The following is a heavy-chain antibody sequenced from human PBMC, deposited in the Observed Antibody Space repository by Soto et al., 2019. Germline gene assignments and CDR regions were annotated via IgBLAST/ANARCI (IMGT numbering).Heavy chain of an antibody. J-gene: IGHJ3*02. D-gene: IGHD3-10*01. CDR2: IIPIFGTA. CDR3: ARDRSPSHYYGSGSYYRSIAFDI. V-gene: IGHV1-69*01. Sequence: QVQLVQSGAEVKKPGSSVKVSCKASGGTFSSYAISWVRQAPGQGLEWMGGIIPIFGTANYAQKFQGRVTITADESTSTAYMELSSLRSEDTAVYYCARDRSPSHYYGSGSYYRSIAFDIWGQGTMVTVSS. CDR1: GGTFSSYA.